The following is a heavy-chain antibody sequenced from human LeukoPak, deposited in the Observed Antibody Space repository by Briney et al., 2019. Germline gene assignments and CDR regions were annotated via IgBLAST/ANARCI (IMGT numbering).Heavy chain of an antibody. CDR2: IIPIFGTA. CDR3: ARRVGATHAEYFQH. V-gene: IGHV1-69*01. J-gene: IGHJ1*01. Sequence: KISCKGSGYSFTSYWIGWVRQMPGKGLEWMGGIIPIFGTANYAQKFQGRVTITADESTSTAYMELSSLRSEDTAVYYCARRVGATHAEYFQHWGQGTLVTVSS. CDR1: GYSFTSYW. D-gene: IGHD1-26*01.